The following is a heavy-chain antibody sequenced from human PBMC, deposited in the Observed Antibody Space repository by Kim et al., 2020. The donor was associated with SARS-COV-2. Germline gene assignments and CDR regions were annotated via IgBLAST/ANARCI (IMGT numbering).Heavy chain of an antibody. V-gene: IGHV3-23*01. D-gene: IGHD3-22*01. J-gene: IGHJ4*02. Sequence: GGSLRLSCAASGFTFSSYAMSWVRQAPGKGLEWVSAISGSGGSTYYADSVQGRFTISRDNSKNTLYLQMNSRRAEDTAVYYCAKDSYDSSGFFSDAFDYWGRGTLAPASS. CDR1: GFTFSSYA. CDR3: AKDSYDSSGFFSDAFDY. CDR2: ISGSGGST.